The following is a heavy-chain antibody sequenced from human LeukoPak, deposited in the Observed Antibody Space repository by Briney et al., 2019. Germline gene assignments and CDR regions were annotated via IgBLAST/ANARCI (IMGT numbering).Heavy chain of an antibody. D-gene: IGHD3-10*01. CDR2: IYYSGST. CDR1: GGSISSHY. CDR3: ARGAMVRGAVEY. J-gene: IGHJ4*02. Sequence: SETLSLTCTVSGGSISSHYWSWIRQPPGKGLEWIVYIYYSGSTNYNPSLKSRVTISVDTSKNQFSLKLSSVTAADTAVYYCARGAMVRGAVEYWGQGTLVTVSS. V-gene: IGHV4-59*11.